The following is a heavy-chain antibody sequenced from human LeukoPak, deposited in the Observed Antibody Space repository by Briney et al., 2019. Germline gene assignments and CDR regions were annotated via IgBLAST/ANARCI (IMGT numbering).Heavy chain of an antibody. Sequence: MAGGSLRLPCAASGFTFTNAWMSWVRQAPGKGLEWVGRITSKTDGGTIAYAAPVNGRFTISRDDSKNTLFLQMNSLNTEDTAVYYCTSSPQGESSAKIDCWGRGTLVTVSS. V-gene: IGHV3-15*01. CDR1: GFTFTNAW. J-gene: IGHJ4*02. D-gene: IGHD1-26*01. CDR2: ITSKTDGGTI. CDR3: TSSPQGESSAKIDC.